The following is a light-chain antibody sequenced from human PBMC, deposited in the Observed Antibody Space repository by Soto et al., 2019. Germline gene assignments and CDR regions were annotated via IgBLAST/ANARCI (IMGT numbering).Light chain of an antibody. J-gene: IGKJ5*01. Sequence: EIVMTQSPGTLSVSPGERVTLSCRASQSVSSKLVWYQRKPGQTPRLLIYDASTRATGMPGRFSGSGSGTEFTLTISSLEPEDFAVYYCQQRSNWPPITFGQGTRLEIK. CDR2: DAS. V-gene: IGKV3-15*01. CDR3: QQRSNWPPIT. CDR1: QSVSSK.